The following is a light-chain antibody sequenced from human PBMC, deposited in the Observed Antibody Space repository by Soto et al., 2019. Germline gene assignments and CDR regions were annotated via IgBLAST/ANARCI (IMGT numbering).Light chain of an antibody. CDR3: QQYVTPPPYT. Sequence: EIVLTQSPGTLSLSPGERATLSCRASQSVTNSYLAWYQQKPGQAPRLLIYAASSRATGIPDRFSGSGSGTDFTLTISRLEPEDFAVYYCQQYVTPPPYTFGQGTKLEIK. CDR2: AAS. CDR1: QSVTNSY. V-gene: IGKV3-20*01. J-gene: IGKJ2*01.